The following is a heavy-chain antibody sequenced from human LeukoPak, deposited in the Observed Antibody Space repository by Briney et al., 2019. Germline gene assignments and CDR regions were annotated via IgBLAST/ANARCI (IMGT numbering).Heavy chain of an antibody. V-gene: IGHV3-9*01. J-gene: IGHJ4*02. Sequence: PGGSLRLSCAASGFTFDDYAMHWVRQAPGKGLEWVSGISWNSGSIGYADSVKGRFTISRDNAKNSLYLQMNSLRAEDTALYYCAKGQQWLVQYYFDYWGQGTLVTVSS. D-gene: IGHD6-19*01. CDR2: ISWNSGSI. CDR3: AKGQQWLVQYYFDY. CDR1: GFTFDDYA.